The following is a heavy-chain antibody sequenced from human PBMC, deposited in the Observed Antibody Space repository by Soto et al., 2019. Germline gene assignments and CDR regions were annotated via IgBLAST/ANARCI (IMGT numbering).Heavy chain of an antibody. CDR3: ARDVSPGSGPYYLEAFDM. Sequence: EVQLVESGGGLVQPGESLRLSCAASGFTFSDYWMTWVRQAPGTGLEWVANIKKDESKKSYLDSVRGRFTISRDNARKSLYLQMDSLRAEDTALYYCARDVSPGSGPYYLEAFDMWCQGTMVTVSS. CDR2: IKKDESKK. D-gene: IGHD3-22*01. J-gene: IGHJ3*02. CDR1: GFTFSDYW. V-gene: IGHV3-7*05.